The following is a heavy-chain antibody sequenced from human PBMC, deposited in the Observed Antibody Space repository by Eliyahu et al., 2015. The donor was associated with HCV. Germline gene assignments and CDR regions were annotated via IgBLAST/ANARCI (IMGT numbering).Heavy chain of an antibody. V-gene: IGHV2-26*01. CDR2: IFSNDEK. J-gene: IGHJ6*02. CDR3: ARMRGEFHSTGYYSSSYYYYGMDV. CDR1: GFSLSNGKMG. D-gene: IGHD3-22*01. Sequence: QVTLKESGPVLVKPTETLTLTCTVSGFSLSNGKMGVSWIRQPPGKALEWLAHIFSNDEKSYGTSLKSRLTISRDTSKSQVVLTMTNMDPVDTATYYCARMRGEFHSTGYYSSSYYYYGMDVWGQGTTVTVSS.